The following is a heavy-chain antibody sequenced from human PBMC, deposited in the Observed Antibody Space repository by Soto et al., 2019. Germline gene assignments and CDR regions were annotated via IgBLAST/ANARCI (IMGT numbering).Heavy chain of an antibody. V-gene: IGHV1-69*01. CDR3: ARGGTLYESSQKYYQYGLDV. D-gene: IGHD2-15*01. Sequence: QVQLVQSRSEVKKPGSSVRVSCRASEGTFNSHVVSWVRQAPGQGLQWMGGILPLFGTTNYAHQLEGRVTITADSSTATSFLELSGLTPGDTALYYCARGGTLYESSQKYYQYGLDVWGQGTTVIVSS. J-gene: IGHJ6*02. CDR1: EGTFNSHV. CDR2: ILPLFGTT.